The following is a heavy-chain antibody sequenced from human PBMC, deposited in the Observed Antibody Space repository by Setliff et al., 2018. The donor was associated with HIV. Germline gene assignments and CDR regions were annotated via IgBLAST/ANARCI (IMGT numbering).Heavy chain of an antibody. D-gene: IGHD3-3*01. V-gene: IGHV4-34*01. CDR2: INHAGST. CDR3: ATLSGPVDH. J-gene: IGHJ4*02. CDR1: GASFSGYF. Sequence: KASETLSLTCTLHGASFSGYFWSWIRQPPGKGLEWIGEINHAGSTNFNPSLKGRVTISVDMSKRQFSLHLTSVTAADTAVYYCATLSGPVDHWGQGTLVTVSS.